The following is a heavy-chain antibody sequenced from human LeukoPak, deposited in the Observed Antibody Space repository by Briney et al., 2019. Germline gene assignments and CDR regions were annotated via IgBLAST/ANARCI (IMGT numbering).Heavy chain of an antibody. CDR2: ISSSGSTI. CDR1: GFTFSDYY. CDR3: ARDRAVAGNAFDI. Sequence: GGPLRLSCAASGFTFSDYYMSWIRQAPGKGLEWVSYISSSGSTIYYADSVKGRFTISRDNAKNSLYLQMNSLRAEDTAVYYCARDRAVAGNAFDIWGQGTMVTVSS. J-gene: IGHJ3*02. V-gene: IGHV3-11*04. D-gene: IGHD6-19*01.